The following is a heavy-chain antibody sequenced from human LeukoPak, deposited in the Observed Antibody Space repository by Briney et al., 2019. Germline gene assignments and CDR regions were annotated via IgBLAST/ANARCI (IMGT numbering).Heavy chain of an antibody. D-gene: IGHD5-24*01. CDR3: ARGGQGDGYSADEAFDF. Sequence: SQTLSLTCAISGHSASGNSTAYNWIRQTPSRGLEWLGRSYYKSKCYNDYAISVKSRITVNTNTSRNQLSLQLKSVTPEYTAVYYCARGGQGDGYSADEAFDFWGPGTMVTVSS. V-gene: IGHV6-1*01. CDR1: GHSASGNSTA. J-gene: IGHJ3*01. CDR2: SYYKSKCYN.